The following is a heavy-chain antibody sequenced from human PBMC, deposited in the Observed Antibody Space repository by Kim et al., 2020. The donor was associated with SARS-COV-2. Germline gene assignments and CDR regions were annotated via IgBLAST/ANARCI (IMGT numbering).Heavy chain of an antibody. V-gene: IGHV4-31*02. D-gene: IGHD3-22*01. J-gene: IGHJ4*02. Sequence: SLKSRVNISGDTSKNQFSRKLSSVTAADTAVYYCARTRITMIVVVTHFDYWGQGTLVTVSS. CDR3: ARTRITMIVVVTHFDY.